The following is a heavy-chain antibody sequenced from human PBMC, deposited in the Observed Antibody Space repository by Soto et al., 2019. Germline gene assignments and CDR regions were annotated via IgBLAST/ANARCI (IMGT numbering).Heavy chain of an antibody. V-gene: IGHV3-53*01. Sequence: EVQLVESGGGLIQPGGSLRLSCAVSGFTVSNNYMSWVRQAPGKGLEGVSVIYSGGYTAYGDSVKGRFTISRDNSKNTLYLQSNSPGPAAPAVSSGAELPGGGGYWGQGTLVTVSS. CDR1: GFTVSNNY. CDR3: AELPGGGGY. D-gene: IGHD1-26*01. CDR2: IYSGGYT. J-gene: IGHJ4*02.